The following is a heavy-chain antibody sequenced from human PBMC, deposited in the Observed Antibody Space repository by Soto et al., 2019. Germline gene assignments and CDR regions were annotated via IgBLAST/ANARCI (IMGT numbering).Heavy chain of an antibody. D-gene: IGHD2-2*01. CDR2: ISFTGDSR. Sequence: VGSLRLSCAASGFNFNAYVMNWVRQAPGKGLEWVSIISFTGDSRYYADSVKDRFTISRDNSQNTLYLQMNSLRAEDTAVYYCAKKSCSSPGCPYGMDVWGQGTTVTVSS. CDR1: GFNFNAYV. CDR3: AKKSCSSPGCPYGMDV. J-gene: IGHJ6*02. V-gene: IGHV3-23*01.